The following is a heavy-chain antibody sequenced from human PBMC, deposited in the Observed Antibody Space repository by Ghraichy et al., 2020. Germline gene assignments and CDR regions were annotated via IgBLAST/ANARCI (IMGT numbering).Heavy chain of an antibody. V-gene: IGHV4-59*01. CDR2: VHYSGTT. Sequence: SETLSLTCSVSGGSISSYFWTWIWQPPGKGLEWIAYVHYSGTTNYNPSLKSRVTISLDTSNKQFSLQLNSVTAADTAVYYCARVVIGATIRYGVDVWGQGTTVTVSS. CDR3: ARVVIGATIRYGVDV. D-gene: IGHD2/OR15-2a*01. J-gene: IGHJ6*02. CDR1: GGSISSYF.